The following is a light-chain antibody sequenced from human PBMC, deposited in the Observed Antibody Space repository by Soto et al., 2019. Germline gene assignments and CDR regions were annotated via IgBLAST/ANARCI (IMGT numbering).Light chain of an antibody. CDR3: QQYSSYWT. Sequence: DIQMTQSPSTLSASVGDRVTITCRASQSISYWLAWYQQKPGKAPKVLIYRASSLESGVPSRFSGGGSGTEFTLTISSLQPDDFATYYCQQYSSYWTFGQGTKVDIK. V-gene: IGKV1-5*03. CDR1: QSISYW. J-gene: IGKJ1*01. CDR2: RAS.